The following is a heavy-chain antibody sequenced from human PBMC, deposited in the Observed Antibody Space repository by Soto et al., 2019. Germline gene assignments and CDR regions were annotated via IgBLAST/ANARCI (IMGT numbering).Heavy chain of an antibody. Sequence: ASVKVSCKASGHTFTGHHMHWVRQAPGQGLEWMGYIDLDNDNRASAQKFQGRVTTTRDTSITTAYMELSGLRSDDTAVYYCGLEPTGTGGFDYWGQGTMVTVPQ. V-gene: IGHV1-2*02. CDR1: GHTFTGHH. CDR3: GLEPTGTGGFDY. CDR2: IDLDNDNR. J-gene: IGHJ4*02. D-gene: IGHD7-27*01.